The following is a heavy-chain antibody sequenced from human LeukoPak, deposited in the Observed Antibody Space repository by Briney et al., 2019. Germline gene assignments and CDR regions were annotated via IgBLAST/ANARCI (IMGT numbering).Heavy chain of an antibody. CDR1: GFAFSSYS. D-gene: IGHD6-6*01. Sequence: PGGSLRLSCAASGFAFSSYSMNWVRQAPGKGLEWVSSISSSSSYIYYANSVKGRFTISRDNAKNTLYLQMSSLRAEDMAVYYCARLYGYSSSSWGYNWFDPWGQGTLVTVSS. J-gene: IGHJ5*02. CDR2: ISSSSSYI. V-gene: IGHV3-21*01. CDR3: ARLYGYSSSSWGYNWFDP.